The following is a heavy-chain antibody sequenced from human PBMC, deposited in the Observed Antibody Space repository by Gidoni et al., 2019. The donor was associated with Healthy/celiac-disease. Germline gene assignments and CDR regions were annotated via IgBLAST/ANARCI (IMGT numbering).Heavy chain of an antibody. V-gene: IGHV1-24*01. D-gene: IGHD3-10*01. CDR2: FDPEKGEK. CDR1: GYTLAELS. CDR3: ATRGRGGGARYNWFDP. Sequence: QVQLVQSGAEVKKPGASVKVACKVSGYTLAELSMHWVRQAPGKGLEWLGGFDPEKGEKIYAQKFQGRVTRNEDTSTDTAYMELSSRRSEDKAVYYCATRGRGGGARYNWFDPWGQGTLVTVSS. J-gene: IGHJ5*02.